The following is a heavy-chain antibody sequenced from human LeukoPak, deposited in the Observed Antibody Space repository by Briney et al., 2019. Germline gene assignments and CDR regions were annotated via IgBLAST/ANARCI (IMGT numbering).Heavy chain of an antibody. CDR2: INTNTGNP. CDR1: GYTFTSYA. D-gene: IGHD3-10*01. Sequence: ASVKVSCKASGYTFTSYAMNWVRQAPGQGLEWMGWINTNTGNPTYAQGFTGRFVFSLDTSVSTAYLQISSLKAEDTAVYYCALLWFGESTYYYYYYMDVWGKGTTATVSS. V-gene: IGHV7-4-1*02. CDR3: ALLWFGESTYYYYYYMDV. J-gene: IGHJ6*03.